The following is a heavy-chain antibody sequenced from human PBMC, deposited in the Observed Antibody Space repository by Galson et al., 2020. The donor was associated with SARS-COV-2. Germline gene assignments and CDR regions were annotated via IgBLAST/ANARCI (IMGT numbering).Heavy chain of an antibody. CDR1: GFTFSSYW. J-gene: IGHJ4*02. V-gene: IGHV3-74*01. Sequence: GGSLRLSCAVSGFTFSSYWMHWVRQAPGKGLVCVSRIYSKGSSTSYADSVKGRFTISGDNAKNTLYLQMNSLRAEDTAVYYCARGDMGNDYFDYWGQGTLVTVSS. CDR3: ARGDMGNDYFDY. D-gene: IGHD7-27*01. CDR2: IYSKGSST.